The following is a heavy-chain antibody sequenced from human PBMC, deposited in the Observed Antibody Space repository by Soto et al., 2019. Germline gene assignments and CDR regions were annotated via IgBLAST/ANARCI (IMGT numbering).Heavy chain of an antibody. CDR3: TTDLENYIVAPVD. CDR2: IKSKTDGGTT. V-gene: IGHV3-15*07. CDR1: GFRFRDYW. D-gene: IGHD5-12*01. J-gene: IGHJ4*02. Sequence: GGSLRLSCAASGFRFRDYWMYWVRQPPGKGLEWVGRIKSKTDGGTTDYAAPVKGRFTISRDDSKNTLYLQMNSLKTEDTAVYYCTTDLENYIVAPVDWGQGTLVTVSS.